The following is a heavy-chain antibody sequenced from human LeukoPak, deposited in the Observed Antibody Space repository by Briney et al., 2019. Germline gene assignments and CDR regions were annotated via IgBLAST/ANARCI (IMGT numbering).Heavy chain of an antibody. CDR3: ARVPWFGELNDAFDI. CDR1: GYTFTGYY. Sequence: ASMKVSCKASGYTFTGYYMHWVRQAPGQGLEWMGWINPNSGGTNYAQKFQGRVTMTRDTSISTAYMELSRLRSDDTAVYYCARVPWFGELNDAFDIWGQGTMVTVSS. CDR2: INPNSGGT. J-gene: IGHJ3*02. V-gene: IGHV1-2*02. D-gene: IGHD3-10*01.